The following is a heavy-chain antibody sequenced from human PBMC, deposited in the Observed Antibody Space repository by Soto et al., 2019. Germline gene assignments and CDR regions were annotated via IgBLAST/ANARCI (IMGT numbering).Heavy chain of an antibody. Sequence: PXXTLSLTCTVSCDSITTYYWIWIRQPPGKGMEWIGXLHGSXSPSYKQSLKXXLTMSVDTXKNQLSLKLSSVNDADKAVYYCARDGSMRHGTYWSKGTLVTVYS. CDR3: ARDGSMRHGTY. J-gene: IGHJ4*02. D-gene: IGHD3-10*01. V-gene: IGHV4-59*01. CDR1: CDSITTYY. CDR2: LHGSXSP.